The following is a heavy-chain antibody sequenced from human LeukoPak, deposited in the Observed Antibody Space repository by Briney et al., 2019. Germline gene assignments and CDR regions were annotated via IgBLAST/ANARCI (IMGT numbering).Heavy chain of an antibody. Sequence: ASVKVSCKASGYTFTSYGISWVRQAPGQGLEWMGGIIPIFGTANYAQKFQGRVTITADKSTSTAYMELSSLRSEDTAVYYCASVDTAMVHFDYWGQGTLVTVSS. D-gene: IGHD5-18*01. CDR1: GYTFTSYG. J-gene: IGHJ4*02. CDR2: IIPIFGTA. CDR3: ASVDTAMVHFDY. V-gene: IGHV1-69*06.